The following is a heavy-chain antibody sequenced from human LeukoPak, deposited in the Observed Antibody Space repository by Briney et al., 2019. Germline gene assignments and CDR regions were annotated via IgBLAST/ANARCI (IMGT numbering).Heavy chain of an antibody. J-gene: IGHJ4*02. CDR2: INPNSGGT. CDR1: GGTFSSYA. D-gene: IGHD3-3*01. Sequence: ASVKVSCKASGGTFSSYAISWVRQAPGQGLEWMGWINPNSGGTNYAQKFQGRVTMTRDTSISTAYMELSRLRSDDTAVYYCARGDDFWSGYNELGYWGQGTLVTVSS. V-gene: IGHV1-2*02. CDR3: ARGDDFWSGYNELGY.